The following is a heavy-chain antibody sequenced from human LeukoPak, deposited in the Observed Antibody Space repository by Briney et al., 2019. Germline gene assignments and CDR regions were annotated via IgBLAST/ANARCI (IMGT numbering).Heavy chain of an antibody. J-gene: IGHJ3*02. CDR1: GFTFSSYA. CDR3: AKLWSTSRGAFDI. Sequence: GGSLRLSCAASGFTFSSYAMSWVCAAPGKGLGRVSAVISIGGGTYYADSLKGRFTISRDNSKNTLCLHMNSLRAEHTAVYYCAKLWSTSRGAFDIWGEGTMVTVSS. CDR2: VISIGGGT. V-gene: IGHV3-23*01. D-gene: IGHD1-1*01.